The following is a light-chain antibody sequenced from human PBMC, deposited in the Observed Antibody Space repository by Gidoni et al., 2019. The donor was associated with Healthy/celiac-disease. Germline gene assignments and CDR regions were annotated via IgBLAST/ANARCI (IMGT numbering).Light chain of an antibody. CDR3: YSTDSSGYSPVV. CDR2: EDS. J-gene: IGLJ2*01. V-gene: IGLV3-10*01. Sequence: SYELTQTPSVSVSPGQTARITCSGAALPTKYAYWYKQKSGQAPGLVIYEDSKRPSGIPESFSGSSSGTMATLTISGALVEDDADYYCYSTDSSGYSPVVFGGGTKLTVL. CDR1: ALPTKY.